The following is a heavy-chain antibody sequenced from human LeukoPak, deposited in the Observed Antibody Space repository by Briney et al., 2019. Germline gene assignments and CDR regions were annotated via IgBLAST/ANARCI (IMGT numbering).Heavy chain of an antibody. CDR3: ARVGKYYYDSSGSEFDY. CDR2: VYYSGPA. V-gene: IGHV4-39*01. D-gene: IGHD3-22*01. Sequence: SETLSLTCTVSGGSVSSRTYYWGWIRQPPGKGLEWIGTVYYSGPAYYNPSLKSRVSISVDTSKNQSSLELSSVTAADTAVYFCARVGKYYYDSSGSEFDYWGQGTLVTVSS. CDR1: GGSVSSRTYY. J-gene: IGHJ4*02.